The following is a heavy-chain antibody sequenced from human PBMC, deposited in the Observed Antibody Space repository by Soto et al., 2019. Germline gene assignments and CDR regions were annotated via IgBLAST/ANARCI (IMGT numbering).Heavy chain of an antibody. CDR1: GYTFTGYY. Sequence: ASVKVSCKASGYTFTGYYMHWVRQAPGQGLEWMGIINPSGGSTSYAQKFQGRVTMTRDTSTSTVYMELSSLRSEDTAVYYCARDTNYDFWSGYWAQAYGMDVWGQGTTVTVSS. D-gene: IGHD3-3*01. CDR2: INPSGGST. V-gene: IGHV1-46*01. CDR3: ARDTNYDFWSGYWAQAYGMDV. J-gene: IGHJ6*02.